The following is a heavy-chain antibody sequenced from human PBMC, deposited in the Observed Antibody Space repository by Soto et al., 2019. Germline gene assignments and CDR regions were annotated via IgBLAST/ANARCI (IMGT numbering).Heavy chain of an antibody. CDR2: ISGSGGST. CDR1: GFTFSSYA. D-gene: IGHD5-12*01. Sequence: EVQLLESGGGLVQPGGSLRLSCAASGFTFSSYAMSWVRQAPGKGLEWVSAISGSGGSTYYADSVKGRFTISRDNSKNALYLQMNSLRAEDTAVYYCAKGSGYSGYESVSWYWGQGTLVTVSS. J-gene: IGHJ4*02. CDR3: AKGSGYSGYESVSWY. V-gene: IGHV3-23*01.